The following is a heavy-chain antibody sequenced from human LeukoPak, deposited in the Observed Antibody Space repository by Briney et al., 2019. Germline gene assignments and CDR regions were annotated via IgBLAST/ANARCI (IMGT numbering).Heavy chain of an antibody. J-gene: IGHJ4*02. CDR2: IYHSGST. D-gene: IGHD4/OR15-4a*01. CDR3: ARVSLSNYYFDY. V-gene: IGHV4-30-2*01. CDR1: GGSFSGYY. Sequence: PSETLSLTCAVYGGSFSGYYWSWIRQPPGKGLEWIGYIYHSGSTYYNPSLKSRVTISVDRSKNQFSLKLSSVTAADTAVYYCARVSLSNYYFDYWGQGTLVTVSS.